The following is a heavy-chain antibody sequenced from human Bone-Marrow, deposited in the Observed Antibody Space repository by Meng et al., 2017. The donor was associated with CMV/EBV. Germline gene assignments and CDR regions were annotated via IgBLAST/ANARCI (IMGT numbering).Heavy chain of an antibody. V-gene: IGHV3-11*04. CDR2: LSTSGKTL. J-gene: IGHJ5*02. CDR1: GFTFSDYC. Sequence: GGSLRLSCVVSGFTFSDYCMSWIRQAPGKGLEWISSLSTSGKTLQYADSVKGRFTISRDNAKNSLYLQMDSLRAEDTAVYYCAREPFDGSGTYYLRGWFAPWGQGTLVTVSS. CDR3: AREPFDGSGTYYLRGWFAP. D-gene: IGHD3-10*01.